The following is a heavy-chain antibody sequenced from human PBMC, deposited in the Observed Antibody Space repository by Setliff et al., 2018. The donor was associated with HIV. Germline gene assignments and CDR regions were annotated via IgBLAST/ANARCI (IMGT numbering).Heavy chain of an antibody. CDR3: ARRPLFGVVIASVAKMEFDY. J-gene: IGHJ4*02. CDR2: VYHTGST. CDR1: GGSISSSNYY. D-gene: IGHD3-3*01. Sequence: PSETLSLTCSVSGGSISSSNYYGGWIRQPPGKGLEWIGEVYHTGSTNYNPSLKSRVITSIDKSKNQFSLKIDSVTAADTAVYYCARRPLFGVVIASVAKMEFDYWGQGTLVTVSS. V-gene: IGHV4-61*05.